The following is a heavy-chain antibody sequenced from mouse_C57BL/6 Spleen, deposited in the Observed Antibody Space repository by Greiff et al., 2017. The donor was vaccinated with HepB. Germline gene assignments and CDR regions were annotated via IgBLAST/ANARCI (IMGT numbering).Heavy chain of an antibody. CDR1: GFSLPSYG. J-gene: IGHJ1*03. V-gene: IGHV2-6-1*01. Sequence: VKLVESGPGLVAPSQSLSITCTVSGFSLPSYGVHWVRQPPGKGLEWLVVIWSDGSTTYNSALKSRLSISKDNSKSQVFLKMNSLQTDDTAMYYCARHPYGNYGVWYFDVWGTGTTVTVSS. CDR3: ARHPYGNYGVWYFDV. D-gene: IGHD2-1*01. CDR2: IWSDGST.